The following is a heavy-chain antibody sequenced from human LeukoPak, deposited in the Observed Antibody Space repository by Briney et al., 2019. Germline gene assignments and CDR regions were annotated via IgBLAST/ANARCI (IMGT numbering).Heavy chain of an antibody. CDR3: ARSKVVVVPAATVDAFDI. CDR2: INPNSGDT. Sequence: ASVKVSCKASGYTFTGYYMHWVRQAPGQGLEWMGWINPNSGDTNYAQKFQGRVTMTRDTSISTAYMELSRLRSDDTAVYYCARSKVVVVPAATVDAFDIWGQGTMVTVSS. V-gene: IGHV1-2*02. D-gene: IGHD2-2*01. CDR1: GYTFTGYY. J-gene: IGHJ3*02.